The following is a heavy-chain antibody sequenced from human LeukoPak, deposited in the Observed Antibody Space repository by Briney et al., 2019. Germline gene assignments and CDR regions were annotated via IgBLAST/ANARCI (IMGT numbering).Heavy chain of an antibody. V-gene: IGHV1-18*01. D-gene: IGHD3-10*01. CDR2: ISAYNGNT. CDR1: GYTFTSYG. Sequence: GASEKVSCKASGYTFTSYGISWVRQAPGQGLEWMGWISAYNGNTNYAQKLQGRVTMTTDTSTSTAYMELRSLRSDDTAVYYCARAVPLLWFGEPSADDAFDIWGQGTMVTVSS. J-gene: IGHJ3*02. CDR3: ARAVPLLWFGEPSADDAFDI.